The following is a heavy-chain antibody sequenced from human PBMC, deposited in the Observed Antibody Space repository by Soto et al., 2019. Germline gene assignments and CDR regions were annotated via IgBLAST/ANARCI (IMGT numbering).Heavy chain of an antibody. Sequence: SGPTLVNPTQTLTLTCTFSGFSVSASGVGVGWIRQPPGKALEWLAIIYWNGDSHYSPSLKSRLTITQDTSKNQVVLTMTNMDPADTATYYCAQVGSGYSGYQNFEYWGQ. CDR1: GFSVSASGVG. CDR2: IYWNGDS. CDR3: AQVGSGYSGYQNFEY. V-gene: IGHV2-5*01. D-gene: IGHD5-12*01. J-gene: IGHJ4*02.